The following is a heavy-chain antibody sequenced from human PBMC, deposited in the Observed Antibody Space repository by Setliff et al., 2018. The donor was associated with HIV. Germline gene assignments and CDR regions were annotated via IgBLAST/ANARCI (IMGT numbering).Heavy chain of an antibody. CDR3: ARGAGAFGAKLDS. CDR1: GYSISSNDW. CDR2: FHYSGST. D-gene: IGHD3-10*01. J-gene: IGHJ4*02. V-gene: IGHV4-38-2*01. Sequence: PSETLSLTCVVSGYSISSNDWWGWSRQPPGKGLEWIGSFHYSGSTSHNPSLRSRVTISVDTSKNQFSLRLKSVTAADAAIYYCARGAGAFGAKLDSCGQGSLGTVSS.